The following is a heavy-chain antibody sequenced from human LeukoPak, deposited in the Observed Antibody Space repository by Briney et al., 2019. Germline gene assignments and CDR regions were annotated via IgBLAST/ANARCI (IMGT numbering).Heavy chain of an antibody. CDR3: ARGKQWLVRGYFDY. J-gene: IGHJ4*02. CDR1: GGSISSYY. Sequence: SETLSLTCTVSGGSISSYYWSWIRQPPGKGLEWIGYIYYSGSTNYNPSLKGRVTISVDTSKNQFSLKLSSVTAADTAVYYCARGKQWLVRGYFDYWGQGTLVTVSS. D-gene: IGHD6-19*01. CDR2: IYYSGST. V-gene: IGHV4-59*01.